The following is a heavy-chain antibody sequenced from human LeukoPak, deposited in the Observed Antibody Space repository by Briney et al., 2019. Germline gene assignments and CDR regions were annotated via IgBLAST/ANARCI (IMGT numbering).Heavy chain of an antibody. CDR1: GGSINNYY. D-gene: IGHD5-18*01. Sequence: SETLSLTCNVSGGSINNYYWSWLRQPPGKGLEWIGYIYYTGGTTYNPSLASRVTISLETSRNQISLKLKSVTAADTAVYYCTRDSSEYRYNLFDPWGQGTPVIVSS. CDR2: IYYTGGT. CDR3: TRDSSEYRYNLFDP. J-gene: IGHJ5*02. V-gene: IGHV4-59*01.